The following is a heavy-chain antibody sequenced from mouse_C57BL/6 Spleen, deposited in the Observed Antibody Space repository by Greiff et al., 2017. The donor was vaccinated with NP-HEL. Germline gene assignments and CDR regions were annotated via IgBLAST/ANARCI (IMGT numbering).Heavy chain of an antibody. CDR1: GYTFTSYW. CDR2: IDPSDSYT. J-gene: IGHJ2*01. CDR3: ARRTMVTTWYFDY. V-gene: IGHV1-69*01. Sequence: VQLQQSGAELVMPGASVKLSCKASGYTFTSYWMHWVKQRPGQGLEWIGEIDPSDSYTNYNQKFKGKSTLTVDKSSSTAYMQLSSLTSEDSAVYYCARRTMVTTWYFDYWGQGTTLTVSS. D-gene: IGHD2-2*01.